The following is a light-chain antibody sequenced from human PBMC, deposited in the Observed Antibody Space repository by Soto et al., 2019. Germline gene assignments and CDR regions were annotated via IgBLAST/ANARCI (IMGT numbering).Light chain of an antibody. CDR2: DAS. CDR1: QSISKW. V-gene: IGKV1-5*01. CDR3: HQYDSYPYT. Sequence: DILMTQSPSILSASVGDTVTITCRASQSISKWVAWYQQRAGKAPTALIFDASNSEKGVPSRFSGSGSGTEFTLIISCLQPDDFATYYCHQYDSYPYTFGQGTKLEI. J-gene: IGKJ2*01.